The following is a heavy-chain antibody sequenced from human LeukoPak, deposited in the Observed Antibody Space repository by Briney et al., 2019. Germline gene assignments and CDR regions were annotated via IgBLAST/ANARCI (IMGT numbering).Heavy chain of an antibody. J-gene: IGHJ4*02. CDR3: AKDLSPVMATINFRSYDY. Sequence: PGGSLRLSCAASGFTFSSYAMSWVRQAPGKGLEWVSAISGSGGSTYYADSVKGRFTISRDNSKNTLYLQVNSLRAKDTAVYYCAKDLSPVMATINFRSYDYWGQGTLVTVSS. CDR1: GFTFSSYA. D-gene: IGHD5-24*01. V-gene: IGHV3-23*01. CDR2: ISGSGGST.